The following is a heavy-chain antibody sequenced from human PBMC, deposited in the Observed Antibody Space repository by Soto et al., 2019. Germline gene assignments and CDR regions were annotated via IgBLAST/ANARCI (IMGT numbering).Heavy chain of an antibody. CDR3: ARGSTPVCSGGSCYWGDAFDI. D-gene: IGHD2-15*01. CDR1: GYTFTSYD. V-gene: IGHV1-8*01. J-gene: IGHJ3*02. Sequence: VASVKVSCKASGYTFTSYDINWVRQATGQGLEWMGWMNPNSGNTGYAQKFQGRVTMTRNTSISTAYMELSSLRSEDTAVYYCARGSTPVCSGGSCYWGDAFDIWGQGTMVTVSS. CDR2: MNPNSGNT.